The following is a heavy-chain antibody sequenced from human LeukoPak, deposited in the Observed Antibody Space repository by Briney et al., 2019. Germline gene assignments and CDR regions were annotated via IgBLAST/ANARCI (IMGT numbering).Heavy chain of an antibody. Sequence: AASVKVSCKTSGYTFTTYGLSWVRQARGQGLEWMGWISGHNGNTNYAHKFQGRVSMTTDTPTRTAYMELKSLRSDDTAVYYCVLGDILTGYWAEYFPYWGQGTLVTVSS. CDR2: ISGHNGNT. CDR1: GYTFTTYG. V-gene: IGHV1-18*01. CDR3: VLGDILTGYWAEYFPY. D-gene: IGHD3-9*01. J-gene: IGHJ4*02.